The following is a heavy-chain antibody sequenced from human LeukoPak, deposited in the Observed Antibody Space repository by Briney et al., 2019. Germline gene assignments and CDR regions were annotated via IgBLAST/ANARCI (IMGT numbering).Heavy chain of an antibody. V-gene: IGHV5-51*01. J-gene: IGHJ3*02. D-gene: IGHD2-8*01. Sequence: GESLKISCKGSGYSFTSYWIGWVRQMPGKDLEWMGIIYPGDSDTRYSPSFQAQVTISADKSISTAYLQWSSLKASDTAMYYCARHSSNGNRDQGYCTDGICPSDAFHIWGQGTMVTVSS. CDR2: IYPGDSDT. CDR1: GYSFTSYW. CDR3: ARHSSNGNRDQGYCTDGICPSDAFHI.